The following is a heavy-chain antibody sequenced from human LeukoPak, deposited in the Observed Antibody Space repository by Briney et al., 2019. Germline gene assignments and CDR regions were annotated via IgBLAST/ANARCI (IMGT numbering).Heavy chain of an antibody. CDR3: ARGRGIGA. CDR2: IREDGSEK. CDR1: GFTFRSFW. V-gene: IGHV3-7*01. Sequence: GGSLRPSCAASGFTFRSFWMTWVRQAPGKGLEWVANIREDGSEKYYVDSVNGRFTISRDNAKNSLSLQMNSLRAEDMGVYYCARGRGIGAWGQGTTVTVSS. J-gene: IGHJ6*02.